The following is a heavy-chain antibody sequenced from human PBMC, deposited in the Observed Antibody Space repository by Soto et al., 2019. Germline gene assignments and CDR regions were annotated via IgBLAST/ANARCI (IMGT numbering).Heavy chain of an antibody. CDR3: ASHGALSDLVIPWYFDY. Sequence: SETLSLTCTVSGGSISSYYWSWIRQPPGKGLEWIGYIYYSGSTNYNPSLKRRATITVDTTKNHFSLKQSSVTAADTAVYCCASHGALSDLVIPWYFDYWGQGTLVTVSS. V-gene: IGHV4-59*08. J-gene: IGHJ4*02. CDR1: GGSISSYY. D-gene: IGHD2-21*01. CDR2: IYYSGST.